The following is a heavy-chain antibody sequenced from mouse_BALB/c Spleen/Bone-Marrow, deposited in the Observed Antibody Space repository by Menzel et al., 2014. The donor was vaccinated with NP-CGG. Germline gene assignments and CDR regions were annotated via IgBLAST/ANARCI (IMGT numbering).Heavy chain of an antibody. V-gene: IGHV5-6-3*01. CDR1: GFTFSSYG. Sequence: EVKLQESGGGLVQPGGSLKLSCAASGFTFSSYGMSWVRQTPDKRLELVATINSNGGSTYYPDSVKGRFTISRDTAKNTLYLQMSRLKSEETAMYYCVRGNYGNYVDYFDFWGQGTTLTVSS. J-gene: IGHJ2*01. CDR2: INSNGGST. D-gene: IGHD2-1*01. CDR3: VRGNYGNYVDYFDF.